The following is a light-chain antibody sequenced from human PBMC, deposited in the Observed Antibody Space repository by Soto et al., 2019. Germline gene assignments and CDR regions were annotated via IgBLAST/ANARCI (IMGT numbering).Light chain of an antibody. CDR3: ASFTTSSTRV. CDR1: TSDIGDYEY. CDR2: EVS. J-gene: IGLJ1*01. V-gene: IGLV2-14*01. Sequence: QSVLTQPASVSGSPGQSISISCTGSTSDIGDYEYVSWYQQHPGKAPKLIIYEVSRRPSGISNRFSASKSGNTASLTISGLQAEDEADYYCASFTTSSTRVFGTGTKVTVL.